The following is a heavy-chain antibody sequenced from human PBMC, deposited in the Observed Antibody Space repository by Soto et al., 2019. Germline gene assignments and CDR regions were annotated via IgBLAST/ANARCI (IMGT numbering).Heavy chain of an antibody. CDR1: GFSRSTSGLG. J-gene: IGHJ4*02. Sequence: SGPTLVNPAQTLTLTCTFSGFSRSTSGLGVGWIRQPPGKALEWLALVYWDDDKRYSPSLKSRLTITKDTSKNQVVLTMTNMDPVDTATYYCAHLGSSGWCFDYWGQGTLVTVSS. CDR2: VYWDDDK. V-gene: IGHV2-5*02. D-gene: IGHD6-19*01. CDR3: AHLGSSGWCFDY.